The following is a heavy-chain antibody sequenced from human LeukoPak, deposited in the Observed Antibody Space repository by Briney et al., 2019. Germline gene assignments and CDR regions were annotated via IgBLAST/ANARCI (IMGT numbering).Heavy chain of an antibody. V-gene: IGHV3-20*04. Sequence: GGSLRLSRTASGFAFDEHGMSWVRQVPGKGLEWVSGINWSGGSTGYADPLRGRFTISRDNAKNSLYLQMDSLRAEDTALYYCARAPITSPFYFDYWGQGTLVTVSS. D-gene: IGHD2-2*01. CDR3: ARAPITSPFYFDY. CDR2: INWSGGST. CDR1: GFAFDEHG. J-gene: IGHJ4*02.